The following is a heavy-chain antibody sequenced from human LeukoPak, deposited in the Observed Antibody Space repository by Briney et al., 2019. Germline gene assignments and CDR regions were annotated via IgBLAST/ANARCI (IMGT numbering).Heavy chain of an antibody. CDR2: IYGGGNT. CDR3: ARDDNWNDGRGLDD. CDR1: GFSVSTNY. J-gene: IGHJ4*02. V-gene: IGHV3-53*01. Sequence: GGSLRLSCAASGFSVSTNYLTWVRQAPGKGLEWVSIIYGGGNTYYAGSVKGRFIISGDSSKNTLYLQMSSLRAEDTAVYYCARDDNWNDGRGLDDWGQGTLVTVSS. D-gene: IGHD1-1*01.